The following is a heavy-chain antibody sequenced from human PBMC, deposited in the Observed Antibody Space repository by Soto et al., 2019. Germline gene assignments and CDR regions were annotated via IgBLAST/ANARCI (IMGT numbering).Heavy chain of an antibody. D-gene: IGHD3-10*01. CDR3: ARASMVRGVIITYYYYGMDV. CDR1: GFTFSSYS. J-gene: IGHJ6*02. V-gene: IGHV3-21*01. CDR2: ISSSSSYI. Sequence: GGSLRLSCAASGFTFSSYSMNWVRQAPGKGLEWVSSISSSSSYIYYADSVKGRFTISRDNSKNSLYLQMNSLRAEDTAVYYCARASMVRGVIITYYYYGMDVWGQGTTVTVSS.